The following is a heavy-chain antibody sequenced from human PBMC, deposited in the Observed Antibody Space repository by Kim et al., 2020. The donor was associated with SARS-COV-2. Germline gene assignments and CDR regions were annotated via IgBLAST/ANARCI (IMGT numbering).Heavy chain of an antibody. Sequence: ASVKVSCKASGYTFTSYAMHWVRQAPGQRLEWMGWINAGNGNTKYSQKFRGRVTITRDTSASTAYMELSSLRSEDTAVYYCARGSLLWVVTAIGAFDIWGQGTMVTVSS. V-gene: IGHV1-3*01. CDR1: GYTFTSYA. D-gene: IGHD2-21*02. CDR2: INAGNGNT. J-gene: IGHJ3*02. CDR3: ARGSLLWVVTAIGAFDI.